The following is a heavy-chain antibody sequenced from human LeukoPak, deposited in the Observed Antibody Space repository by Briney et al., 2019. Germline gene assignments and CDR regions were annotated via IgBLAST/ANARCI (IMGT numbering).Heavy chain of an antibody. CDR1: GFSFSDYW. D-gene: IGHD7-27*01. CDR3: AKDGGLWVSAHWGDS. CDR2: VNNDGSST. J-gene: IGHJ4*02. V-gene: IGHV3-74*01. Sequence: GGSLRLSCVVSGFSFSDYWMHWVRHTPGKGLVWVSRVNNDGSSTTYADSVKGRFTISRDNSKNTLFLQMNSLRAEDTAVYYCAKDGGLWVSAHWGDSWGRGTLVTVSS.